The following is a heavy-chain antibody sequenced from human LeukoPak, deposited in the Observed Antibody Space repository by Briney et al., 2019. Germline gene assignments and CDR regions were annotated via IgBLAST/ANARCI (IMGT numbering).Heavy chain of an antibody. Sequence: PGGSLRLSCAASGFTFSDYYMSWILQAPGKGREGVSYISSSGSTIYYADPVKGRFTISRDNAKNSLYLQMNSLRAEDTAVYYCARYYYDSSGDGAFDIWGQGTMVTVSS. CDR3: ARYYYDSSGDGAFDI. CDR1: GFTFSDYY. D-gene: IGHD3-22*01. CDR2: ISSSGSTI. J-gene: IGHJ3*02. V-gene: IGHV3-11*04.